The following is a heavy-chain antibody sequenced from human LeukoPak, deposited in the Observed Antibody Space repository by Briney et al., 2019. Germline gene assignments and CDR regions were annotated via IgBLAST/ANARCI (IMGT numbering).Heavy chain of an antibody. D-gene: IGHD1-26*01. CDR3: AGPWDQVGFDP. J-gene: IGHJ5*02. CDR1: GYTFTGYY. CDR2: IYPKTGGT. V-gene: IGHV1-2*02. Sequence: ASVTVSCTASGYTFTGYYLPWVRQAPGQGLEWMGWIYPKTGGTSYAQKFQGRVTMTRNTSISTAYMELIGLRSGDTAVYYCAGPWDQVGFDPWGQGTLVSVSS.